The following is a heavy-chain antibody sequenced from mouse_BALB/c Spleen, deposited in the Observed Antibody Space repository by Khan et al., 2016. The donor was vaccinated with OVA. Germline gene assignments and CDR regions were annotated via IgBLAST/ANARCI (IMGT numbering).Heavy chain of an antibody. CDR2: IYPGRGNT. V-gene: IGHV1-77*01. Sequence: QLSGAELARPGASVKLSCKASGYTFSDFYINWVKQRTGQGLEWIGEIYPGRGNTYYNEKFKGKATLTADKSSSTAYMHFSSLTSEDSAVYFCARSGTGSFLYWGQGTLVTVSA. CDR1: GYTFSDFY. CDR3: ARSGTGSFLY. D-gene: IGHD4-1*01. J-gene: IGHJ3*01.